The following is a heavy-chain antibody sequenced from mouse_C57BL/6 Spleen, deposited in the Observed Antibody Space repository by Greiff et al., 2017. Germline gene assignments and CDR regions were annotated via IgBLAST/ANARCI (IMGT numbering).Heavy chain of an antibody. CDR2: IDPETGGT. CDR1: GYTFTDYE. CDR3: TRGDYYAMDY. V-gene: IGHV1-15*01. Sequence: QVQLQQSGAELVRPGASVTLSCKASGYTFTDYEMHWVKQTPVHGLEWIGAIDPETGGTAYNQKFKGKALLTADKSSSTAYMELRSLTSEDSAVYYCTRGDYYAMDYWGQGTSVTVSS. J-gene: IGHJ4*01.